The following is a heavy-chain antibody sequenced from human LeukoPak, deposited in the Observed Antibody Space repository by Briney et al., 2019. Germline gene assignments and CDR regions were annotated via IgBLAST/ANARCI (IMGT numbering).Heavy chain of an antibody. CDR3: ANDFRYYFGSGTAS. CDR1: GFTFSSYV. Sequence: PGGSLRLSCAASGFTFSSYVMFWVREAPGKGLEWVSYLTGSGGAADNADSVKGRFTTSRDNSKNTVYLQMNSLSAEDTAIYYCANDFRYYFGSGTASWGQGTLVTVSS. D-gene: IGHD3-10*01. V-gene: IGHV3-23*01. J-gene: IGHJ5*02. CDR2: LTGSGGAA.